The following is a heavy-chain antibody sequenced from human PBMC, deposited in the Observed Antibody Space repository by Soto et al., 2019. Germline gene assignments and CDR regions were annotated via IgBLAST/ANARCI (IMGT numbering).Heavy chain of an antibody. CDR1: GDSFTSYG. J-gene: IGHJ4*02. V-gene: IGHV1-18*01. CDR3: ARDYHGDYAYY. D-gene: IGHD4-17*01. CDR2: ISAYNGNT. Sequence: ASVKVYCKASGDSFTSYGISWVRQAPGQGLEWMGWISAYNGNTNYAQKLQGRVTMTTHTSTSTAYMELRSLRSDDTAVYYCARDYHGDYAYYWGQGTLVTVSS.